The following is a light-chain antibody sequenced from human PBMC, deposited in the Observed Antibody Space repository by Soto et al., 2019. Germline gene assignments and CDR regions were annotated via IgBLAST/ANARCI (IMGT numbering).Light chain of an antibody. Sequence: QSALTQPPSASGTPGQRVTISCSGSSANIGSNTVNWYQQLPGTAPKLLIYSNNQRPSGVPDRFSGSKSGTSASLAISGLQSEDEADYYCQSYDSSLSGQVFXTGTKGTVL. CDR3: QSYDSSLSGQV. V-gene: IGLV1-44*01. J-gene: IGLJ1*01. CDR1: SANIGSNT. CDR2: SNN.